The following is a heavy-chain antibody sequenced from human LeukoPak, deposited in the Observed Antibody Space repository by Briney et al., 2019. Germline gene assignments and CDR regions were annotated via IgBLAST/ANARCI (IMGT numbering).Heavy chain of an antibody. CDR1: GYTFTGYY. Sequence: ASVKVSCTASGYTFTGYYMHWVRQAPGQGLEWMGWINPNSGGTNYAQKFQGGVTMTRDTSISTAYMELSRLRSDDTAVYYCARARGVSLWRHAFDIWGQGTMVTASS. J-gene: IGHJ3*02. V-gene: IGHV1-2*02. D-gene: IGHD3-10*01. CDR3: ARARGVSLWRHAFDI. CDR2: INPNSGGT.